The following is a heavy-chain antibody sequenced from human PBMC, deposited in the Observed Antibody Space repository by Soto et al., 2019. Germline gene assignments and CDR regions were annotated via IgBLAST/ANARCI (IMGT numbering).Heavy chain of an antibody. CDR2: IIPIFGMG. J-gene: IGHJ6*02. V-gene: IGHV1-69*01. D-gene: IGHD3-3*01. CDR3: AGSAITLFGVVSIPPHYYSEMDV. CDR1: GGTFNRYA. Sequence: QVQLVQSGAEVKKPGSSVKVSCKASGGTFNRYAISWVRQAPGQGLEWMGGIIPIFGMGNDAQRFQGRVTITPDESTGTAYMELSSLRSEDTGVYYCAGSAITLFGVVSIPPHYYSEMDVWGQGTTVTVSS.